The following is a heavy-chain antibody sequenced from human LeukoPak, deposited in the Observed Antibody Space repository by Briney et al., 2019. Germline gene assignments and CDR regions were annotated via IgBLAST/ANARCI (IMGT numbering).Heavy chain of an antibody. CDR1: GFTFSIYW. Sequence: GGFLRLSCAASGFTFSIYWVHWVRQAPGKGLVWVSSINSDGSSTSYEDSVKGRFTISRDNAKNTLYLQMNTLRAEDTAVYYCASLDYWGQGTPVTVSS. J-gene: IGHJ4*02. CDR3: ASLDY. V-gene: IGHV3-74*01. CDR2: INSDGSST.